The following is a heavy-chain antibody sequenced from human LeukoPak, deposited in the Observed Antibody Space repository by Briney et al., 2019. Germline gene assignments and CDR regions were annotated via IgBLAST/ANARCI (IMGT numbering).Heavy chain of an antibody. D-gene: IGHD4-11*01. Sequence: SVTLSLTCAVSGGSIRGYYWSWIRQPAGKGLEWIGRIYASGSTTYNPSLKSRVTMSVDTSKNQFSLKLSSVTAADTAVYYCARDLSVTTWFDPWGQGTLVIVSS. J-gene: IGHJ5*02. CDR2: IYASGST. V-gene: IGHV4-4*07. CDR1: GGSIRGYY. CDR3: ARDLSVTTWFDP.